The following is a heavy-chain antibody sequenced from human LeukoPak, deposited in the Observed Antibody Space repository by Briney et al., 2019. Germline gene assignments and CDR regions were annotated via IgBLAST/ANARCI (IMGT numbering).Heavy chain of an antibody. J-gene: IGHJ6*03. V-gene: IGHV4-38-2*02. Sequence: SETLSLTCTVSGYSISSGYYWGWIRQPPGKGLEWIGSIYHSGSTYYNPSLKSRVTISVDTSKNQFSLKLSSVTAADTAVYYCARAGSFWYSGSFPSYYYYMDVWGKGTTVTVSS. CDR1: GYSISSGYY. CDR3: ARAGSFWYSGSFPSYYYYMDV. D-gene: IGHD1-26*01. CDR2: IYHSGST.